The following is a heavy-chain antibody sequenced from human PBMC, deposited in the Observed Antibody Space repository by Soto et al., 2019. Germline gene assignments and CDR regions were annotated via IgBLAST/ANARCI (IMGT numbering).Heavy chain of an antibody. CDR3: GRVGDAHKMGRH. V-gene: IGHV4-61*01. Sequence: QVQLPESGPGLVKPSETLSLICSVSDDSLSSTSYYWSWIRQPPGTGLDWIGFVHFSGSIHYHASLNSRATIAVDTSRKQISLKMTSLPAADTAVYFCGRVGDAHKMGRHWGQGTLVTVSS. D-gene: IGHD2-2*01. J-gene: IGHJ1*01. CDR2: VHFSGSI. CDR1: DDSLSSTSYY.